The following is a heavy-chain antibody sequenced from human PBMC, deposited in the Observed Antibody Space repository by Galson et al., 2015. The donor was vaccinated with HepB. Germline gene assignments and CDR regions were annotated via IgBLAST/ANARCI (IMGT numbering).Heavy chain of an antibody. J-gene: IGHJ4*02. V-gene: IGHV1-2*02. CDR2: INPNSGGT. CDR3: ARALLEMATIPLRY. Sequence: VKVSSKASGYTFPGYYMHWVRQAPGQGLEWMGWINPNSGGTNYAQKFQGRVTMTRDTSISTAYTELSRLRSDDAAVYYCARALLEMATIPLRYWGQGTLVTVSS. D-gene: IGHD5-24*01. CDR1: GYTFPGYY.